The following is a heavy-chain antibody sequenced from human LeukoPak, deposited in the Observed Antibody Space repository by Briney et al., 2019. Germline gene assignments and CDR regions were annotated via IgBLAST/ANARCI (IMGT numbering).Heavy chain of an antibody. V-gene: IGHV3-33*01. CDR2: IWYDGSNK. CDR3: ARVKGLWFGESTYYFDY. CDR1: GFTFSSYG. D-gene: IGHD3-10*01. J-gene: IGHJ4*02. Sequence: GGSLRLSCAASGFTFSSYGMHWVRQAPGKGLEWVAVIWYDGSNKYYADSVKGRFTISRDNSKNTLYLQMNSLRAEDTAVSYCARVKGLWFGESTYYFDYWGQGTLVTVSS.